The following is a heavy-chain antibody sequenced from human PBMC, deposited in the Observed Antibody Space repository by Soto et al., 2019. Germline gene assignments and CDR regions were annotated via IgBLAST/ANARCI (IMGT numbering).Heavy chain of an antibody. CDR1: GYTFTSYA. J-gene: IGHJ6*02. CDR2: INAGNGNT. Sequence: GASVKVSCKASGYTFTSYAMHWVRQAPGQRLEWMGWINAGNGNTKYSQKFQGRVTITRDTSASTAYMELSSLRSEDTAVYYCARDWRGVRGPRMDVWGQGTTVTVS. V-gene: IGHV1-3*01. CDR3: ARDWRGVRGPRMDV. D-gene: IGHD3-10*01.